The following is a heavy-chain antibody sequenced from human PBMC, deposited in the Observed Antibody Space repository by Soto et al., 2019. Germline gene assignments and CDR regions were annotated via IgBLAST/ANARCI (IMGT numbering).Heavy chain of an antibody. CDR2: INHSGST. Sequence: QVQLQQWGAGLLKPSETLSLTCAVYGGSFSGYYWSWIRQPPGKGLEWIGEINHSGSTNYNPSLKSRVTISVDTSKNQFSLKLSSVTAADTAVYYCARGVDCGGDCYPGSYWYFDLWGRGTLVTVSS. CDR1: GGSFSGYY. CDR3: ARGVDCGGDCYPGSYWYFDL. V-gene: IGHV4-34*01. J-gene: IGHJ2*01. D-gene: IGHD2-21*02.